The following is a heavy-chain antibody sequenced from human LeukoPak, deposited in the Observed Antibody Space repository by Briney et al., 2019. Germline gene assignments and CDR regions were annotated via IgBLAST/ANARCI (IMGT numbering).Heavy chain of an antibody. D-gene: IGHD3-3*01. Sequence: SETLSFTCAVSGYSISSDYYWGWIRQPPGKGLEWIGTIYHSGSTYLNPSLKSRVTISVDTSKNQFSLNLNSVTAAGTAVYYCTSGPNFYYFDYWGQGTLVTVSS. CDR2: IYHSGST. J-gene: IGHJ4*02. V-gene: IGHV4-38-2*01. CDR3: TSGPNFYYFDY. CDR1: GYSISSDYY.